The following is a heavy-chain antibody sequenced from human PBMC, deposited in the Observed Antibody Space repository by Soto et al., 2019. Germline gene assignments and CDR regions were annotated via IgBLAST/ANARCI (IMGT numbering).Heavy chain of an antibody. J-gene: IGHJ4*02. CDR1: GFTFSNAW. Sequence: GGSLRLSCAASGFTFSNAWMNWVRQAPGKGLEWVGRIKSKTDGGTTDYAAPVKGRFTISRDDSKNTLYLQMNSLKTEEQAVYYCTTALRFEYCTNGVCYNRVAAAGKVAVAGMERGADYWGQGTLVTVSS. CDR3: TTALRFEYCTNGVCYNRVAAAGKVAVAGMERGADY. D-gene: IGHD2-8*01. CDR2: IKSKTDGGTT. V-gene: IGHV3-15*07.